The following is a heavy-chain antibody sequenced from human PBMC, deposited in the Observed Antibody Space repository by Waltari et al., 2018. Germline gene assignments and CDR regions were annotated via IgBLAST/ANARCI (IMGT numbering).Heavy chain of an antibody. Sequence: QLQLQESGPGLVKPSETLSLTCTVSGGSISSSSYYWGWIRQPPGKGLEWIGSIYYSGSTYYNPALKSRVTISVDTSKNQFSLKLSSVTAADTAVYYCARGYCSSTSCWTRIVGYYFDYWGQGTLVTVSS. CDR3: ARGYCSSTSCWTRIVGYYFDY. CDR2: IYYSGST. J-gene: IGHJ4*02. D-gene: IGHD2-2*01. CDR1: GGSISSSSYY. V-gene: IGHV4-39*07.